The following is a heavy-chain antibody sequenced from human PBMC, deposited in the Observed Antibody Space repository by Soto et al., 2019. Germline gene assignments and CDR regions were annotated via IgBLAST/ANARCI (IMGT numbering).Heavy chain of an antibody. J-gene: IGHJ4*02. CDR1: GFTFSSYA. CDR3: AKVPPITMIVVVITHFDY. V-gene: IGHV3-23*01. D-gene: IGHD3-22*01. Sequence: GGSLRLSCAASGFTFSSYAMSWVRQAPGKGLEWVSAISGSGGSTYYADSVKGRFTISRDNSKNTLYLQMNSLRAEDTAVYYCAKVPPITMIVVVITHFDYWGQGTLVTVSS. CDR2: ISGSGGST.